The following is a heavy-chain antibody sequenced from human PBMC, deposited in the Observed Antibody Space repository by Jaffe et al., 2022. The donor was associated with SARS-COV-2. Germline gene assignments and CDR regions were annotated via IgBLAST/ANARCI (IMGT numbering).Heavy chain of an antibody. CDR2: ISYDGSNK. CDR1: GFTFSSYG. V-gene: IGHV3-30*18. Sequence: QVQLVESGGGVVQPGRSLRLSCAASGFTFSSYGMHWVRQAPGKGLEWVAVISYDGSNKYYADSVKGRFTISRDNSKNTLYLQMNSLRAEDTAVYYCAKGEDFWSGYLDYWGQGTLVTVSS. D-gene: IGHD3-3*01. CDR3: AKGEDFWSGYLDY. J-gene: IGHJ4*02.